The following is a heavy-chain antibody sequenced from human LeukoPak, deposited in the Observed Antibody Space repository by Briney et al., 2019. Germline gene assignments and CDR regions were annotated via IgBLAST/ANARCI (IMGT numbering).Heavy chain of an antibody. D-gene: IGHD5-24*01. J-gene: IGHJ6*03. Sequence: SETLSLTCTVSGYSISSGYYWGWIRQPPGKGLEWIGSMFHSGSTYYNPSLKSRVTMSVDTSKNQFSLKLSSVTAADTAVYYCARRRGGYKRGGYYYYYMDVWGKGTTVTISS. V-gene: IGHV4-38-2*02. CDR1: GYSISSGYY. CDR2: MFHSGST. CDR3: ARRRGGYKRGGYYYYYMDV.